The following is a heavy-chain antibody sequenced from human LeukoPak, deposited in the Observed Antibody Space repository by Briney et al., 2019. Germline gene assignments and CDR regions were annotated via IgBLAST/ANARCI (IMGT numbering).Heavy chain of an antibody. D-gene: IGHD6-19*01. V-gene: IGHV4-4*07. CDR2: IYTSGST. CDR3: AREIAVAGTTDY. J-gene: IGHJ4*02. Sequence: SETLSLTCTVSGGSISSYYWNWIRQPAGKGLEWIGRIYTSGSTNYNPSLKSRVTMSVDTSKNQFSLKLSSVTAADTAVYYCAREIAVAGTTDYWGQGTLVTVSS. CDR1: GGSISSYY.